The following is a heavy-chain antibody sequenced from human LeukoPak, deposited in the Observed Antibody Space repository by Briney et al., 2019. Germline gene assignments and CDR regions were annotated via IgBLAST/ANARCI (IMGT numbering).Heavy chain of an antibody. Sequence: GGSLRLSCAASGFTFSSYALHWVRQAPGKGLEWVAVISYDGSNKYYADSVKGRFTISRDNSKNTLYLQMNSLRAEDTAVYYCARVPEAVAGPPFFDHWGQGTLVTVSS. V-gene: IGHV3-30-3*01. CDR3: ARVPEAVAGPPFFDH. CDR1: GFTFSSYA. D-gene: IGHD6-19*01. J-gene: IGHJ4*02. CDR2: ISYDGSNK.